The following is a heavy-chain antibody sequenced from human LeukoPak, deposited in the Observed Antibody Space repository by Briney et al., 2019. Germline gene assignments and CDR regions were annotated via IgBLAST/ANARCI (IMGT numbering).Heavy chain of an antibody. Sequence: GGSLRLSCAASGFTFSSYAMHWVRQAPGKGLEWVAVISYDGSNKYYADSVKGRFTISRDNSKNTLYLQMTSLRAEDTAVYYCARDYYYGSRSPNNYYGMDVWGQGATVTVSS. CDR3: ARDYYYGSRSPNNYYGMDV. CDR1: GFTFSSYA. V-gene: IGHV3-30-3*01. J-gene: IGHJ6*02. CDR2: ISYDGSNK. D-gene: IGHD3-10*01.